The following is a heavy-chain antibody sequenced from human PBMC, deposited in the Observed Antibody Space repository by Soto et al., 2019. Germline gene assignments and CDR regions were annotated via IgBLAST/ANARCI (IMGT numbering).Heavy chain of an antibody. Sequence: TGGSLRLSCAGSGFSFSGYSMNWVRQAPGKGLEWVSYLSKSSTTIYYADSVKGRFTITRDNARNSLYLQMNSLRAEDTAVYYCARVSLISRVFDYWGQGSLVTVSS. D-gene: IGHD2-15*01. CDR1: GFSFSGYS. CDR3: ARVSLISRVFDY. V-gene: IGHV3-48*01. J-gene: IGHJ4*02. CDR2: LSKSSTTI.